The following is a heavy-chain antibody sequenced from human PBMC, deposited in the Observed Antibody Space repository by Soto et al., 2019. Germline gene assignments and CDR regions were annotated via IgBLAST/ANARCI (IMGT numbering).Heavy chain of an antibody. CDR3: ARALYYYDPYYYYGMDV. CDR2: ISSSSSYI. Sequence: GGSLRLSCAASGFTFSSYAMSWVRQAPGKGLEWVSTISSSSSYIYYADSVKGRFTISRDNAKNSLYLQMNSLRAEDSAVYYYARALYYYDPYYYYGMDVWGQGTTVTVSS. CDR1: GFTFSSYA. V-gene: IGHV3-21*01. D-gene: IGHD3-22*01. J-gene: IGHJ6*02.